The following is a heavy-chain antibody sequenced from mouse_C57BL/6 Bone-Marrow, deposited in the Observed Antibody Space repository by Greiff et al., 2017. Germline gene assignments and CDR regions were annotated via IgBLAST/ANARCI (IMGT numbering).Heavy chain of an antibody. D-gene: IGHD1-1*01. J-gene: IGHJ2*01. CDR2: IYPGNSDT. Sequence: VQLQQSGTVLARPGASVKMSCKTSGYTFTSYWMHWVKQRPGQGLEWIGAIYPGNSDTSYNQTFKGKAKLTAVTSASPAYMELSSLTTEDSAVYYCTRRITTVVATADYWGEGTTLTVSS. CDR3: TRRITTVVATADY. CDR1: GYTFTSYW. V-gene: IGHV1-5*01.